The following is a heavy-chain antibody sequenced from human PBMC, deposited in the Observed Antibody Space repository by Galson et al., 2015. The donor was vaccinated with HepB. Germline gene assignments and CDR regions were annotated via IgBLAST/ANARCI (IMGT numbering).Heavy chain of an antibody. V-gene: IGHV3-66*01. CDR3: AKERAAANFDY. Sequence: SLRLSCAASGFTVSSNYMSWVRQAPGKGLEWVSVIYSGGSTYYADSVKGRFTISSDNSKNTLYLQMNSLRAEDTAVYYCAKERAAANFDYWGQGTLVTVSS. CDR1: GFTVSSNY. J-gene: IGHJ4*02. D-gene: IGHD6-13*01. CDR2: IYSGGST.